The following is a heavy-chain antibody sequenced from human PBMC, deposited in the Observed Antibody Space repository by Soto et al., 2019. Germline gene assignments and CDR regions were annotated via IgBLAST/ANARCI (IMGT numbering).Heavy chain of an antibody. D-gene: IGHD6-6*01. CDR3: ARDRSIAARRGVYYYYGMDV. Sequence: QVQLVESGGGVVQPGRSLRLSCAASGFTFSSYAMHWVRQAPGKGLEWVAVISYDGSNKYYADSVKGRFTISRDNSKNTLYLQMNSLRAEHTAVYYCARDRSIAARRGVYYYYGMDVWGQGTTVTVSS. J-gene: IGHJ6*02. V-gene: IGHV3-30-3*01. CDR2: ISYDGSNK. CDR1: GFTFSSYA.